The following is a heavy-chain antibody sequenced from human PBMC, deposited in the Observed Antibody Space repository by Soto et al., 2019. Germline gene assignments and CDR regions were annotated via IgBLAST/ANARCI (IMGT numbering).Heavy chain of an antibody. CDR3: ARLHGDPARGGYYYYYMDV. D-gene: IGHD4-17*01. CDR1: GGSISSYY. J-gene: IGHJ6*03. Sequence: QVQLQESGPGLVKPSETLSLTCTVSGGSISSYYWSWIRQPPGKGLEWIGYIYYSGSTNYNPSLKSRVTISVDTSKNQFSLKLSSVTAADTAVYYCARLHGDPARGGYYYYYMDVWGKGTTVTVSS. V-gene: IGHV4-59*08. CDR2: IYYSGST.